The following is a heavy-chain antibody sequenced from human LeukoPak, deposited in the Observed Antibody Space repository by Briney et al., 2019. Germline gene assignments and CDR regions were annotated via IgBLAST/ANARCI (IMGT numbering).Heavy chain of an antibody. D-gene: IGHD3-16*01. J-gene: IGHJ4*02. CDR1: GGTFSSYA. CDR2: ISAYNGNT. Sequence: GASVKVSCKASGGTFSSYAISWVRQAPGQGLEWMGWISAYNGNTNYAQKLQGRVTMTTDTSTSTAYMELRSLRSDDTAVYYCARDTLGPWGASVDYWGQGTLVTVSS. CDR3: ARDTLGPWGASVDY. V-gene: IGHV1-18*01.